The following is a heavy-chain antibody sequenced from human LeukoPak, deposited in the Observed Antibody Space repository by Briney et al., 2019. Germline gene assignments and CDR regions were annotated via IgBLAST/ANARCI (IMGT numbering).Heavy chain of an antibody. Sequence: GGSLRLSCAASGFTFSSYDMSWVRQAPGKGLEWVSAISAGGSSTYYADSVKGRFTISRDKSKNTLYLQMNSLRAEDTAVYYCAKLPEDSSGYSDYWGQGTLVTVSS. J-gene: IGHJ4*02. D-gene: IGHD3-22*01. V-gene: IGHV3-23*01. CDR2: ISAGGSST. CDR1: GFTFSSYD. CDR3: AKLPEDSSGYSDY.